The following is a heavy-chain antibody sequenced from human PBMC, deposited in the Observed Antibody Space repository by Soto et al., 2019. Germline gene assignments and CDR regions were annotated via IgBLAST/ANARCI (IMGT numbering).Heavy chain of an antibody. D-gene: IGHD6-13*01. V-gene: IGHV3-33*01. CDR2: IWYEGSNQ. CDR3: ARALPRGSWSVLFGLDV. Sequence: GGSLRLSCAASGFTFSSYGMHWVRQAPGKGLEWVALIWYEGSNQNYADSVKGRFTISRDNSKNTLYLQMNSLRVEDTAVYYCARALPRGSWSVLFGLDVWGQGTTVTVSS. J-gene: IGHJ6*02. CDR1: GFTFSSYG.